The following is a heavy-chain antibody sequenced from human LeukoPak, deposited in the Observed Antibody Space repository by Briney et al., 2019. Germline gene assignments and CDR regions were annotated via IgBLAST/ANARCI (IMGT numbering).Heavy chain of an antibody. CDR2: INAGNGNT. Sequence: ASVKVSCKASGYTFTSYAMHWVRQAPGQRLEWMGWINAGNGNTKYSQKFQGRVTITRDTSASTACMELSSLRSEDTAVYYCARGPPWELHDYWGQGTLVTVSS. V-gene: IGHV1-3*01. CDR1: GYTFTSYA. CDR3: ARGPPWELHDY. J-gene: IGHJ4*02. D-gene: IGHD1-26*01.